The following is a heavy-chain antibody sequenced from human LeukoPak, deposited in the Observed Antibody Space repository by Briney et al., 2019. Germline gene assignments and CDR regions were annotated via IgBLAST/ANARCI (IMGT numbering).Heavy chain of an antibody. V-gene: IGHV3-7*01. CDR2: IKQDGSEK. CDR3: ARDREFDYYDSSGYDLFDY. Sequence: PGGSLRLSCAASGFTFSSYWMSWVRQAPGKGLEWVANIKQDGSEKYYVDSVKGRFTISRDNAKNSLYLQMNSLRAEDTAVYYCARDREFDYYDSSGYDLFDYWGQGTLVTVSS. CDR1: GFTFSSYW. J-gene: IGHJ4*02. D-gene: IGHD3-22*01.